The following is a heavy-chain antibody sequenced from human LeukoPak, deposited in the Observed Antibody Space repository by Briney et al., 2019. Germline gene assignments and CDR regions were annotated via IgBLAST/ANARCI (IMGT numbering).Heavy chain of an antibody. J-gene: IGHJ6*02. V-gene: IGHV4-34*01. Sequence: SETLSLTCAVYGGSFSGYYWSWIRQPPGKGLEWIGEINHSGSTNYNPSLKSRVTISVDTPKNQFSLKLSSVTAADTAVYYCARRYYYDSSGYPALDYYYYGMDVWGQGTTVTVSS. D-gene: IGHD3-22*01. CDR3: ARRYYYDSSGYPALDYYYYGMDV. CDR2: INHSGST. CDR1: GGSFSGYY.